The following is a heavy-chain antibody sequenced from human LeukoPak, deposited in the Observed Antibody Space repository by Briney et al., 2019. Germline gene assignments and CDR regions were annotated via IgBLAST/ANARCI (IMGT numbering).Heavy chain of an antibody. J-gene: IGHJ5*01. CDR2: IYYSGST. D-gene: IGHD1-26*01. CDR1: GGSISSYY. V-gene: IGHV4-59*01. Sequence: PSETLSLTCTVSGGSISSYYWSWIRQPPGKGLEWIGYIYYSGSTNYNPSLKSRVTISVDTSKNQFSLKLSSVTAADTAVYYCARDSASGSQTWFDSWGQGTLVTVPS. CDR3: ARDSASGSQTWFDS.